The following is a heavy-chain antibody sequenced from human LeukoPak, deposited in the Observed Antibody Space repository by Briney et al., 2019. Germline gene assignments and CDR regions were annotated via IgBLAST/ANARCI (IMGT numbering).Heavy chain of an antibody. J-gene: IGHJ4*02. D-gene: IGHD2-21*02. Sequence: GGSLRLSCAASGFTFSGAWMHWVRQAPGKGLVWVSRINNDGSTTRHADSVKGRFTISRDNARNTLYLQMNSLRVEDTAIYYCATAGLDYWGQGSLVTVSS. CDR1: GFTFSGAW. CDR2: INNDGSTT. CDR3: ATAGLDY. V-gene: IGHV3-74*01.